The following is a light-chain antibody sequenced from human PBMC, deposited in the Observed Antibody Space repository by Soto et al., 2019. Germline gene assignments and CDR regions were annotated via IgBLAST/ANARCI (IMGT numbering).Light chain of an antibody. J-gene: IGKJ2*01. CDR1: QDISNY. V-gene: IGKV1-33*01. CDR3: QHYDNLPVT. CDR2: DAS. Sequence: DIQMTQSPSSLSASVGDRVTITCQASQDISNYLNWYQQKRGKAPKLLIYDASNLETGVPSRFSGSGSGTDFTINISSPQPEDIATYYCQHYDNLPVTFAQGTKLEIK.